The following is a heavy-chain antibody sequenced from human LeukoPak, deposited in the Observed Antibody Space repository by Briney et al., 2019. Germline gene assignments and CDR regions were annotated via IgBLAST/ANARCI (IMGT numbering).Heavy chain of an antibody. CDR1: AGTSSTYQ. CDR3: ARDKYFDSTTYYPRFDY. CDR2: IKQDGGEK. D-gene: IGHD3-22*01. J-gene: IGHJ4*02. V-gene: IGHV3-7*04. Sequence: GGAPILFSAAAAGTSSTYQMSWVRQELREGREWVANIKQDGGEKYYVDSVKGRFTISRDNAKTSLYLQMTSLRAEDTAVYYCARDKYFDSTTYYPRFDYWGQGILVTVSS.